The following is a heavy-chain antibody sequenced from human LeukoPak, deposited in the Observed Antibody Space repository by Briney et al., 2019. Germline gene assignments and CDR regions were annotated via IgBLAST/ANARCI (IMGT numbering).Heavy chain of an antibody. Sequence: HAGGSLRLSCAASGFTFSSYDMDWVRQAPGKGLEWVAVISYDGNNKYYADSVKGRFTISRDNSKNTLYLQMNSLRAEDTAVYYCARVPNWKMTFDIWGQGTMVTVSS. CDR2: ISYDGNNK. D-gene: IGHD1-1*01. J-gene: IGHJ3*02. CDR1: GFTFSSYD. CDR3: ARVPNWKMTFDI. V-gene: IGHV3-30-3*01.